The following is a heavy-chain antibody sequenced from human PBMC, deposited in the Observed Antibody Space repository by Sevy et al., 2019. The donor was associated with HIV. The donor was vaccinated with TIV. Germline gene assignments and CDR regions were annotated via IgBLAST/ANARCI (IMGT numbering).Heavy chain of an antibody. Sequence: SETLSLTCTVSGGSISSNSYYWDWIRQSPGKGPTWIGSVTHTKSTYYTSSLKSRVTVSVDVSKNQFSLNLNSVTAAETAVYYCARRRRGDFNQTYDYWGQGTLVTVSS. CDR3: ARRRRGDFNQTYDY. V-gene: IGHV4-39*01. CDR2: VTHTKST. J-gene: IGHJ4*02. D-gene: IGHD2-21*02. CDR1: GGSISSNSYY.